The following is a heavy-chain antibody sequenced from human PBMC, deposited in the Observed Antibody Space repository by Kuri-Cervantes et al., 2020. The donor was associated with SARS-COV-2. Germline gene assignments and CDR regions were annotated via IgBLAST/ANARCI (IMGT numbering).Heavy chain of an antibody. D-gene: IGHD3-3*01. J-gene: IGHJ3*02. Sequence: ETLSLTCAASGFTFSSYSMNWVRQAPGKGLEWVSSISSSSYIYYADSVEGRFTISRDNAKNSLYLQMNSLRAEDTAVYYCARDSDFWSGYYTGIVAFDIWGQGTMVTVSS. CDR2: ISSSSYI. V-gene: IGHV3-21*01. CDR3: ARDSDFWSGYYTGIVAFDI. CDR1: GFTFSSYS.